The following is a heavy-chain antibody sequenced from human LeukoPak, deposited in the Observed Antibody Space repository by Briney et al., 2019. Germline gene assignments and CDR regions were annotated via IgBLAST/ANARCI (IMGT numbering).Heavy chain of an antibody. Sequence: GGSLRLSCAASGFIFSGYWMHWVRQAPGKGLVWLSRIKNDGSITSYADSVKGRFTISRDNAKNTLYLQMNSLRAEDTAVYYCARVIDYYDSSGYYYFDYWGQGTLVTVSS. CDR2: IKNDGSIT. CDR1: GFIFSGYW. J-gene: IGHJ4*02. D-gene: IGHD3-22*01. V-gene: IGHV3-74*01. CDR3: ARVIDYYDSSGYYYFDY.